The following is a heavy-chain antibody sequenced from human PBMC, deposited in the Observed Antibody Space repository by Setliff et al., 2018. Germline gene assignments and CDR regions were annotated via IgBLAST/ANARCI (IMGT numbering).Heavy chain of an antibody. J-gene: IGHJ6*03. Sequence: ASVKVSCKASGYTFTTYAISWMRQAPGQGLGWMGWINTNTGNPSYAQGFTGRFVLSLDTSVSTAYLQISSLKAEDTALYYCARASRFGTIKYRGDYYMDVWGKGTTVTVSS. D-gene: IGHD3-10*01. CDR2: INTNTGNP. V-gene: IGHV7-4-1*02. CDR1: GYTFTTYA. CDR3: ARASRFGTIKYRGDYYMDV.